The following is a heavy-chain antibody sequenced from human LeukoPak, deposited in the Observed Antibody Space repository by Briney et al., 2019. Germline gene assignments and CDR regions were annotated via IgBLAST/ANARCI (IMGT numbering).Heavy chain of an antibody. CDR3: ARVLFPSGPTHCFDP. V-gene: IGHV1-2*02. D-gene: IGHD2-21*01. CDR1: GYIFSGHY. Sequence: ASVKVSCKASGYIFSGHYIQWVRQAPGQGLERMGWINPASGGTNNAQKFHGRVTMTTDTSISTLYMELNSLRSDDTAVYYCARVLFPSGPTHCFDPWGQGTLVTVSS. J-gene: IGHJ5*02. CDR2: INPASGGT.